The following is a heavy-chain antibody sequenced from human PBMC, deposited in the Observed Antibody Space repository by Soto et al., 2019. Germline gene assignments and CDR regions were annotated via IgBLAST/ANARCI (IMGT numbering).Heavy chain of an antibody. CDR3: ARMDHDYGDSDY. J-gene: IGHJ4*02. CDR2: ISSSGSTI. CDR1: GFTFSSYE. Sequence: GGSLRLSCAASGFTFSSYEMNWARQAPGKGLEWVSYISSSGSTIYYADSVKGRFTISRDNAKNSLYLQMNSLRAEDTAVYYCARMDHDYGDSDYWGQGTLVTVSS. D-gene: IGHD4-17*01. V-gene: IGHV3-48*03.